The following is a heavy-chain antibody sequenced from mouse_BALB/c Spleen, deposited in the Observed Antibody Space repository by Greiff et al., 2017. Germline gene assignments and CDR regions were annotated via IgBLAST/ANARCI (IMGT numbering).Heavy chain of an antibody. CDR2: ISYSGST. CDR1: GDSITSGY. V-gene: IGHV3-8*02. J-gene: IGHJ1*01. Sequence: VQLQQSGPSLVKPSQTLSLTCSVTGDSITSGYWNWIRKFPGNKLEYMGYISYSGSTYYNPSLKSRISITRDTSKNQYYLQLNSVTTEDTATYYCARVTTVVDWYFDVWGAGTTVTVSS. CDR3: ARVTTVVDWYFDV. D-gene: IGHD1-1*01.